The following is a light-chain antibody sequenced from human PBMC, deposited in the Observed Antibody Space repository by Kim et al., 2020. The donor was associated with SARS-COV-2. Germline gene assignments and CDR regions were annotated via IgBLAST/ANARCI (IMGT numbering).Light chain of an antibody. J-gene: IGLJ1*01. Sequence: GQRVTISCSGSSPNIGSNAVSWYQQLPGTAPTLLIYLNDHRPSGVPDRFSGSKSGTSASLAISGLQSEDEAYYYCAAWDDSLNGYVFGTGTKVTVL. CDR3: AAWDDSLNGYV. CDR1: SPNIGSNA. V-gene: IGLV1-44*01. CDR2: LND.